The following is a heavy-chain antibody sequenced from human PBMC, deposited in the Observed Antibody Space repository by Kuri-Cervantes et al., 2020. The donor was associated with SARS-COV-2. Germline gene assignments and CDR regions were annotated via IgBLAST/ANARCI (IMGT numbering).Heavy chain of an antibody. V-gene: IGHV3-64*01. CDR2: ISSNGGST. CDR3: ARVRDSMFDY. D-gene: IGHD3-3*02. CDR1: GFTFSSYA. J-gene: IGHJ4*02. Sequence: GESLKISCAASGFTFSSYAMHWVRQAPGKGLEYVSAISSNGGSTYYANSVKGRFTISRDNSKNTLYLQMGSLRAEDMAVYYCARVRDSMFDYWGQGTLVTVSS.